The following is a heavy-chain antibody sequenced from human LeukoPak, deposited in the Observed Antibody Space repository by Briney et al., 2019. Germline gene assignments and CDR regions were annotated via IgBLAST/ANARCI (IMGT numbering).Heavy chain of an antibody. CDR2: MNPNSGNT. CDR3: ARGPDRGVVVPAAIPGDAFDI. Sequence: ASVKVSCKASGYTFTGYYMHWVRQAPGQGLEWMGWMNPNSGNTGYAQKFQGRVTITRNTSISTAYMELSSLRSEDTAVYYCARGPDRGVVVPAAIPGDAFDIWGQGTMVTVSS. V-gene: IGHV1-8*03. J-gene: IGHJ3*02. CDR1: GYTFTGYY. D-gene: IGHD2-2*01.